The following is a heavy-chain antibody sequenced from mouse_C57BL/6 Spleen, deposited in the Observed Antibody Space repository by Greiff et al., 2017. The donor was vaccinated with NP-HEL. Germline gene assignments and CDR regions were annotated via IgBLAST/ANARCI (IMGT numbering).Heavy chain of an antibody. CDR3: ARGGYYGVYAMDY. CDR1: GYSITSGYY. CDR2: ISYDGSN. Sequence: DVKLQESGPGLVKPSQSLSLTCSVTGYSITSGYYWNWIRQFPGNKLEWMGYISYDGSNNYNPSLKNRISITRDTSKNQFFLKLNSVTTEDTATYYCARGGYYGVYAMDYWGQGTSVTVSS. J-gene: IGHJ4*01. D-gene: IGHD1-1*02. V-gene: IGHV3-6*01.